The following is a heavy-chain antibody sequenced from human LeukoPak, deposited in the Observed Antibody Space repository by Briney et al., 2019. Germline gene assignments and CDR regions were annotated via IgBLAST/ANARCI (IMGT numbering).Heavy chain of an antibody. Sequence: SETLSLTCAVSGYSISSGYYWGWIRQPPGKGLEWIGSMYHGGRTYYNPSLKSRVTISVDTSKSQFSLKLSSVTAADTAVYYCARNPGSRPLDYWGQGTLVTVSS. V-gene: IGHV4-38-2*01. CDR2: MYHGGRT. J-gene: IGHJ4*02. CDR3: ARNPGSRPLDY. CDR1: GYSISSGYY.